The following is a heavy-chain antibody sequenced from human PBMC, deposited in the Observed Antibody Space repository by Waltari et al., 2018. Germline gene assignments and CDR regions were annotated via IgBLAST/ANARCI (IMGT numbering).Heavy chain of an antibody. CDR2: VYYTGNT. D-gene: IGHD6-13*01. V-gene: IGHV4-59*01. CDR3: ARADSSTAYFYYYMDV. Sequence: QVELQESGPGLVKASETLSLTCTVSGGALRTYYWRWIRQPPGKGLEYIGSVYYTGNTNYNPSLKNRVTISLDTSKNQFSLKVNSVTAADTAVYYCARADSSTAYFYYYMDVWGTGTTVTVSS. J-gene: IGHJ6*03. CDR1: GGALRTYY.